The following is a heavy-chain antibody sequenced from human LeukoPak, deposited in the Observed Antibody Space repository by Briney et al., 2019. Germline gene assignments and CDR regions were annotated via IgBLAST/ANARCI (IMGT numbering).Heavy chain of an antibody. J-gene: IGHJ4*02. CDR1: GYTLTELS. CDR2: FDPEDGET. CDR3: ARGPYFYDILTGYFPDY. Sequence: GASVKVSCKVSGYTLTELSMHWVRQAPGKGLEWMGGFDPEDGETIYAQKFQGRVTMTTDTSTSTAYMELRSLRSDDTAVYYCARGPYFYDILTGYFPDYWGQGTLVTVSS. D-gene: IGHD3-9*01. V-gene: IGHV1-24*01.